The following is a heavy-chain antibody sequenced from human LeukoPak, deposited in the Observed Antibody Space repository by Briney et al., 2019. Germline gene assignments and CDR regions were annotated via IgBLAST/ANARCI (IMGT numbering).Heavy chain of an antibody. CDR1: GDSITSSSYY. V-gene: IGHV4-39*07. CDR3: ARDQPPGIEGLDV. Sequence: SETLSLTCSVSGDSITSSSYYWAWIRQSPGKGLEWIGSIHYSGSTYYNPPLKSRVTISVDTSKNQFSLKVTSVTAADMAVYYCARDQPPGIEGLDVWGQGTTVTVSS. J-gene: IGHJ6*02. CDR2: IHYSGST.